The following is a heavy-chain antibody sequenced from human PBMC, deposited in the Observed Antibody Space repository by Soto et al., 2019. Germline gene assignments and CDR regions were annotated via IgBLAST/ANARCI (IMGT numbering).Heavy chain of an antibody. D-gene: IGHD2-21*01. J-gene: IGHJ5*02. V-gene: IGHV4-34*01. Sequence: SETLSLTCAVYGGSFSGYYWSWIRQPPGKGLEWIGEINHSGSTNYNPSLKSRVTISVDTSKNQFSLKLSSVTAAETAVYYCARYSRIPNWFDPWGQGTLVTVSS. CDR3: ARYSRIPNWFDP. CDR2: INHSGST. CDR1: GGSFSGYY.